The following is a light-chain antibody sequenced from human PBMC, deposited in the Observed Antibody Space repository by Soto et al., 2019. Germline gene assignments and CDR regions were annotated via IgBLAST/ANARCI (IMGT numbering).Light chain of an antibody. CDR1: QSVSSY. Sequence: EIVLTQSPATLSLSPGEGAPLACRASQSVSSYLAWYQQKPGQAPRLLIYDASNRATGIPARFSGSGSGTDFTLTISSLEPEDFAVYYCQQRSYWLTFGGGTKVEI. CDR3: QQRSYWLT. CDR2: DAS. V-gene: IGKV3-11*01. J-gene: IGKJ4*01.